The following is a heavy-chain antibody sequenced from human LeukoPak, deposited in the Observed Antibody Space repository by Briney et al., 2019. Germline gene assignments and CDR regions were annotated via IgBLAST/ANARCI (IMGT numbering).Heavy chain of an antibody. CDR3: ARRNSEIYLSNYNYYMDV. CDR2: IYSGGST. D-gene: IGHD1-7*01. CDR1: GLTFDDYG. Sequence: GGSLRLSCAASGLTFDDYGMSWVRQAPGKGLEWVSIIYSGGSTYYADSVKGRFTISRDNSRNTVYLQMNSLRAEDTAVYFCARRNSEIYLSNYNYYMDVWGKGTTVIISS. V-gene: IGHV3-66*01. J-gene: IGHJ6*03.